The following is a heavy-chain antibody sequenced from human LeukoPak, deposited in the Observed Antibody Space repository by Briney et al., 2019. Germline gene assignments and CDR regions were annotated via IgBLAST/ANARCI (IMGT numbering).Heavy chain of an antibody. D-gene: IGHD5-24*01. J-gene: IGHJ3*01. Sequence: PSETLSLTCTVSGGSISSYYWSWIRQPAGKGLEWIGRIYTSGSTNYNPSLKSRVTISVDKSKNQFSLKLSPVTAADTAVYYCASYREAYDLYPHGLDVWGRGTVVTVSS. V-gene: IGHV4-4*07. CDR1: GGSISSYY. CDR3: ASYREAYDLYPHGLDV. CDR2: IYTSGST.